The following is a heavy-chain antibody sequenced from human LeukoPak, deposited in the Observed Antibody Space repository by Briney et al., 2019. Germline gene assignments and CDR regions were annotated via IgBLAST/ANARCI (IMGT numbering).Heavy chain of an antibody. CDR2: FYYSGST. CDR3: ARDPRMSDY. CDR1: GGSISSSSYY. V-gene: IGHV4-39*07. Sequence: KPSETLSLTCTVSGGSISSSSYYWGWIRQPPGKGLEWIGSFYYSGSTYYHPSLKSRVTISVDTSKNQFSLKLSSVTAADTAVYYCARDPRMSDYWGQGTLVTVSS. J-gene: IGHJ4*02.